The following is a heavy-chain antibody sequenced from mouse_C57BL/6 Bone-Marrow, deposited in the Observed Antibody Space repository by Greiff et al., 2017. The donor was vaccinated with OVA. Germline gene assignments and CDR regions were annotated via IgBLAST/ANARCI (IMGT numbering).Heavy chain of an antibody. J-gene: IGHJ4*01. D-gene: IGHD1-1*01. V-gene: IGHV5-17*01. CDR2: ISSGSSTI. Sequence: EVQVVESGGGLVKPGGSLKLSCAASGFTFSDYGMHWVRQAPGKGLEWVAYISSGSSTIYYADTVKGRFTISRDNAKNTLFLQMTSLRSEDTAMYYCARITTVVGHAMDYWGQGTSLTVSS. CDR3: ARITTVVGHAMDY. CDR1: GFTFSDYG.